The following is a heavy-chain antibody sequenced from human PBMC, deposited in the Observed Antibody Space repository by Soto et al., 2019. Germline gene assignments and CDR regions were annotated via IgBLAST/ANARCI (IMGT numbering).Heavy chain of an antibody. CDR1: GFSLSTSGAA. D-gene: IGHD2-8*02. J-gene: IGHJ5*01. CDR3: AHRQLVSFFVLVTQTNVCFDS. V-gene: IGHV2-5*02. Sequence: QITLKESGPTLVNPTQTLTLTCTFSGFSLSTSGAAVGWIRQPPGKALEWLALVYWDDDKRYSPSIKNRVTITKDTSKNQVVLTLSNAESVDTATYYCAHRQLVSFFVLVTQTNVCFDSWGQGTLVSFPS. CDR2: VYWDDDK.